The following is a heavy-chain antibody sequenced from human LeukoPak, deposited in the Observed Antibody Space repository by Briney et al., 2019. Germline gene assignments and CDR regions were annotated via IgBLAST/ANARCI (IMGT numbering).Heavy chain of an antibody. CDR1: GITVSNCY. CDR2: ISSSGRTI. V-gene: IGHV3-11*01. D-gene: IGHD6-6*01. CDR3: ARDLWGSSSLYLDV. Sequence: GGSLRLSCAASGITVSNCYMTWIRQAPGKGLEWISYISSSGRTIYYADSVKGRFTISRDNAKNSLSLHMNSLRAEDTAVYFCARDLWGSSSLYLDVWGQGTTVTVSS. J-gene: IGHJ6*02.